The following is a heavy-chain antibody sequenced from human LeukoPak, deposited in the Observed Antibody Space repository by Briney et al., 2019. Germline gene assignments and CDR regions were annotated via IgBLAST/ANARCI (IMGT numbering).Heavy chain of an antibody. Sequence: PSETLSLTCTVSGGSISSGDYYWSWIRQPPGKGLEWIGYIYYSGSTYYNPSLKSRVTISVDTSKNQFSLKLSSVTAADTAVYYCARDPSNLRRPGYYYYYMDVWGKGTMVSVSS. CDR3: ARDPSNLRRPGYYYYYMDV. D-gene: IGHD2-8*01. CDR2: IYYSGST. V-gene: IGHV4-30-4*08. CDR1: GGSISSGDYY. J-gene: IGHJ6*03.